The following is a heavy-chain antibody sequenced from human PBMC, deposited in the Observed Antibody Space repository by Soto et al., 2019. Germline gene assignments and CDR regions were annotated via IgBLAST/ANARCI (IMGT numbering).Heavy chain of an antibody. CDR3: ARGGSRRDGYNYNQYYGMDV. CDR1: GFTFSSYS. Sequence: GGSLRLSCAASGFTFSSYSMNWVRQAPGKGLEWVSYISSSSSTIYYADSVKGRFTISRDNAKNSLYLQMNSLRDEDTAVYYCARGGSRRDGYNYNQYYGMDVWGQGTTVTVSS. J-gene: IGHJ6*02. D-gene: IGHD5-12*01. CDR2: ISSSSSTI. V-gene: IGHV3-48*02.